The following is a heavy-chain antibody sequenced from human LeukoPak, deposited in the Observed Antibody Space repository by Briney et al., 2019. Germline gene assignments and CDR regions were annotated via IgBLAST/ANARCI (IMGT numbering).Heavy chain of an antibody. D-gene: IGHD5-12*01. V-gene: IGHV3-43*02. Sequence: GRSLRLSCAASGFTFDDYATRWVRQAPGKGLEWVSLISGDGGSTYYADSVKGRFTISSDNSKNSLYLQMNSLRTEDTALYYRAKVSDIVATYGAFDIWGQGTMVTVSS. CDR3: AKVSDIVATYGAFDI. CDR2: ISGDGGST. CDR1: GFTFDDYA. J-gene: IGHJ3*02.